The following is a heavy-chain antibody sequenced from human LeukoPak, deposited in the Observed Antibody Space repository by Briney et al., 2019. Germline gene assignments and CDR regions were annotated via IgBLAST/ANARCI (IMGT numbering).Heavy chain of an antibody. V-gene: IGHV3-48*02. J-gene: IGHJ4*02. D-gene: IGHD3/OR15-3a*01. CDR2: ISSSSSTI. CDR3: ARAFGLTDY. CDR1: GFTVSSYS. Sequence: GGSLRLSCAASGFTVSSYSMNWVRQAPGKGLEWVSYISSSSSTIYYADSVKGRFTISRDNAKNSLYLRMNSLRDEDTAVYYCARAFGLTDYWGQGTLVTVSS.